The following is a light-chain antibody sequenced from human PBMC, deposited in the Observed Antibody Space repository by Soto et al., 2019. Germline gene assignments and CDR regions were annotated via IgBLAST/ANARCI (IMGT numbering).Light chain of an antibody. V-gene: IGLV2-8*01. CDR2: EVN. CDR1: SSDIGGYDY. J-gene: IGLJ1*01. Sequence: QSVLTQPPSASGSPGQSVTISCTGTSSDIGGYDYVSWYQQHPGKAPKLIIYEVNKRPSGVPDRFSGSKSGNTASLTVSGLQAEDEADYYCAAWDDSLNGRVFGTGTKVTVL. CDR3: AAWDDSLNGRV.